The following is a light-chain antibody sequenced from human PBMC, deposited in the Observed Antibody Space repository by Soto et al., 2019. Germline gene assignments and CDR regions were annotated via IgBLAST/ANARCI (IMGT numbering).Light chain of an antibody. V-gene: IGKV1-33*01. CDR1: QDINTY. J-gene: IGKJ5*01. Sequence: DIQMTQSPSSLSASVGARVTISCQASQDINTYLNWYQQKPGKAPKLLIYDSSNLEIGVPSRFSGSGYGTRFSFTISRLQPEDIATYYCQQFDTLPFTFGQGTRLEIK. CDR2: DSS. CDR3: QQFDTLPFT.